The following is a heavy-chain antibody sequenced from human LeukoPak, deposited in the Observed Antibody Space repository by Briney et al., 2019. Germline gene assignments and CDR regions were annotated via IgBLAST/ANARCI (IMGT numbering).Heavy chain of an antibody. CDR2: ISYDGSNK. CDR3: AKGKLPGD. V-gene: IGHV3-30*18. CDR1: GFTFSSYG. D-gene: IGHD2-15*01. J-gene: IGHJ4*02. Sequence: PGGSLRLSCAASGFTFSSYGMHWVRQAPGKGLEWVAVISYDGSNKYYADSVKGRFTISRDNSKNTLYLQMNSLRAEDTAVYYCAKGKLPGDWGQGTLVTISS.